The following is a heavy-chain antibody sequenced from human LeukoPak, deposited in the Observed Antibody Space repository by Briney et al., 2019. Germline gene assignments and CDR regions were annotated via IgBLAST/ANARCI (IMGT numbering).Heavy chain of an antibody. D-gene: IGHD4-11*01. CDR3: AKKGWAVTGSWYFDL. CDR2: IYSGGST. V-gene: IGHV3-53*01. Sequence: GGSLRLSCVVSGFTVSNNYMSWVRQAPRRGLEWVSLIYSGGSTYYADSVKGRFTISRDNSKNTVYLQMNSLRAEDTAIFYCAKKGWAVTGSWYFDLWGRGTLVTVSS. J-gene: IGHJ2*01. CDR1: GFTVSNNY.